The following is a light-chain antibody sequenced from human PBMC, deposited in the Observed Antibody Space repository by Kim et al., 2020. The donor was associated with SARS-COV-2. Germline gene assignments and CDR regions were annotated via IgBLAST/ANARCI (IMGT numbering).Light chain of an antibody. V-gene: IGLV4-69*01. CDR2: LNSDGSQ. CDR3: QTWGTGIRV. Sequence: SVKRTCTLSSGNSSYAFAWHQQQPEKGPRYLMKLNSDGSQSKGDGIPDRFSGSSSGAERYLTISSLQSEDEADYYCQTWGTGIRVFGGGTQLTVL. J-gene: IGLJ3*02. CDR1: SGNSSYA.